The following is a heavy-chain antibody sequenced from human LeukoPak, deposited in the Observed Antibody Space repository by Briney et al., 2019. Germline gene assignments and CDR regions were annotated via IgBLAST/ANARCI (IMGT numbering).Heavy chain of an antibody. Sequence: PSETLSLTCAVYGGSFSGYYWSWIRQPPGKGLEWIGEINHSGSTNYNPSLKSRVTISVDTSKNQFSLKLSSVTAADTAVYYCARPLPRIRSLDPSGGRWFDPWGQGTLVTVSS. D-gene: IGHD3-3*01. J-gene: IGHJ5*02. CDR1: GGSFSGYY. CDR3: ARPLPRIRSLDPSGGRWFDP. CDR2: INHSGST. V-gene: IGHV4-34*01.